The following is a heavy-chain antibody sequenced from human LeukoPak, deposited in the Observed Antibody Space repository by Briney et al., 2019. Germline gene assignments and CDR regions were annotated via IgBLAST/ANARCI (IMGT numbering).Heavy chain of an antibody. CDR3: ARGIAARRVDY. CDR2: INHSGST. V-gene: IGHV4-34*01. D-gene: IGHD6-6*01. Sequence: SETLSLTCTVSGGSISSYYWSWIRQPPGKGLEWIGEINHSGSTNYNPSLKSPVTISVDTSKNQFSLKLSSVTAADTAVYYCARGIAARRVDYWGQGTLVTVSS. CDR1: GGSISSYY. J-gene: IGHJ4*02.